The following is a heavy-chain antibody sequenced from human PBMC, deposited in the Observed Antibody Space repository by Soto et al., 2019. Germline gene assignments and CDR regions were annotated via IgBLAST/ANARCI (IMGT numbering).Heavy chain of an antibody. J-gene: IGHJ4*02. V-gene: IGHV3-23*01. CDR1: GFTFSNCA. D-gene: IGHD6-25*01. CDR3: AKPYSSVWTRPDY. CDR2: ISGSGGST. Sequence: EVQLLVSGGGLVQPGGSLRLSCAASGFTFSNCAMLWVRQPPGKGLEWVSGISGSGGSTYYADSVNGRFTISRDNSKNTLYLQMISLRAEDTDVYYCAKPYSSVWTRPDYWGQGTLVTVYS.